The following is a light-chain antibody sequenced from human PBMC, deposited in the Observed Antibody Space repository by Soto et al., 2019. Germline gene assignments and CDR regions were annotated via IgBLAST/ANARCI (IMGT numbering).Light chain of an antibody. CDR3: QQSYSLPLT. Sequence: DIQMTQSPSTLSGSVGDRVTITCRASQTISSYLNWFQQKPGKAPKLLINGASSLQSGVPSRFSGSGSGTDFTLTISSLQPEDFATYYCQQSYSLPLTFGGGTKVDIK. CDR2: GAS. J-gene: IGKJ4*01. V-gene: IGKV1-39*01. CDR1: QTISSY.